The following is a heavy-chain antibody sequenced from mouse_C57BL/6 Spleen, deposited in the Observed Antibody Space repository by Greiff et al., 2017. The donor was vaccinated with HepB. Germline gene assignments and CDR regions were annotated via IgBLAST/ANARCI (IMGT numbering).Heavy chain of an antibody. V-gene: IGHV5-2*01. Sequence: EVQGVESGGGLVQPGESLKLSCESNEYEFPSHDMSWVRKTPEKRLELVAAINSDGGSTYYPDTMERRFIISRDNTKKTLYLQMSSLRSEDTALYYCARRGVTTTGDWYFDVWGTGTTVTVSS. CDR3: ARRGVTTTGDWYFDV. J-gene: IGHJ1*03. CDR2: INSDGGST. CDR1: EYEFPSHD. D-gene: IGHD2-5*01.